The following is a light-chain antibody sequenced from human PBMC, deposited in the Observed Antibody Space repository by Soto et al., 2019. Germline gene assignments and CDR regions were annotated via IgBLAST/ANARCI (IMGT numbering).Light chain of an antibody. J-gene: IGKJ4*01. CDR2: VAS. Sequence: DIQMTQSPSSLYASVGDRVTITCRASQSISSYLSWYQQKPGKAHKLLINVASTLQSGVPSRFSGSGSGTDFTLAISSLQPEDFATYYCQQSSSTPQTFGGGTRVEIK. V-gene: IGKV1-39*01. CDR1: QSISSY. CDR3: QQSSSTPQT.